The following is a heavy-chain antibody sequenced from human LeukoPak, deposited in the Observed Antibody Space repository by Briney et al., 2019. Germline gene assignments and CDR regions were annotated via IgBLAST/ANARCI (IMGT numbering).Heavy chain of an antibody. CDR3: AGAPNQHYFDY. J-gene: IGHJ4*02. CDR1: SGSITSYY. V-gene: IGHV4-59*01. CDR2: IYYTETT. Sequence: PSETLSLTCTVSSGSITSYYWSWIRQPPGKGLEYIGHIYYTETTDYNPSLKSRVTMSVDTSKSQFSLRLISVTASGTAVYFCAGAPNQHYFDYWGQGTLVAVSS.